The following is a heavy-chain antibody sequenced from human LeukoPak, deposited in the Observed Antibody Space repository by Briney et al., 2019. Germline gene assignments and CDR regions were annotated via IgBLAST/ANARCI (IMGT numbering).Heavy chain of an antibody. J-gene: IGHJ4*02. D-gene: IGHD6-19*01. CDR1: XGSISSYY. V-gene: IGHV4-59*01. CDR2: IYYSGST. Sequence: VXXGSISSYYWSWIRQXPGKGLXXXXXIYYSGSTNYNPSLKSRVTISVDTSKNQFSLKLSSVTAADTAVYYCASQMYSSGWYPFDYWGQGTLVIVSS. CDR3: ASQMYSSGWYPFDY.